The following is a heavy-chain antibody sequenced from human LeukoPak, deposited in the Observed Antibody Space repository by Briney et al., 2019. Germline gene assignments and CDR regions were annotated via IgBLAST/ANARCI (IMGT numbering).Heavy chain of an antibody. CDR2: INSDGSST. D-gene: IGHD2-21*02. V-gene: IGHV3-74*01. CDR3: ARECGGDCWDAFDI. CDR1: GFTLSSYW. J-gene: IGHJ3*02. Sequence: GGSLRLPCATSGFTLSSYWMHWVRQAPGKGLVWVSRINSDGSSTSYADFVKGRFTISRDNAKNTLYLQMNSLRAEDTAVYYCARECGGDCWDAFDIWGQGTMVTVSS.